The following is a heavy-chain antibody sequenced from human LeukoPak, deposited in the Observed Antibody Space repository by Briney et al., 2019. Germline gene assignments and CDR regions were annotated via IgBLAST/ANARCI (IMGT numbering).Heavy chain of an antibody. J-gene: IGHJ6*02. D-gene: IGHD3-10*01. CDR1: VFTFDDYT. CDR3: AKDITPFTMVRGVRGEYYYYGMDV. Sequence: GGSLRLSCAASVFTFDDYTMHWVRQAPGKGLEWVSLISWDGGSTYYADSVKGRFTISRDNSKNSLYLQMNSLRTEDNALYYCAKDITPFTMVRGVRGEYYYYGMDVWGQGTTVTVSS. V-gene: IGHV3-43*01. CDR2: ISWDGGST.